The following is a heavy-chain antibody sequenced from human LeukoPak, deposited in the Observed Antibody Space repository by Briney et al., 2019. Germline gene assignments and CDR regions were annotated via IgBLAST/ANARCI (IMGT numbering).Heavy chain of an antibody. J-gene: IGHJ4*02. D-gene: IGHD2-15*01. CDR2: NSSSSSYI. Sequence: PGRSLRLSCAASGFSFSSYSMNWVRQAPGKGLEWVSSNSSSSSYIYYAYSVKGRFTISRDNAKNLLYLQMNCLRAEDTAVYYCARNQDIVVVVAAATVVEFDYWGQGTLVTVSS. CDR1: GFSFSSYS. V-gene: IGHV3-21*01. CDR3: ARNQDIVVVVAAATVVEFDY.